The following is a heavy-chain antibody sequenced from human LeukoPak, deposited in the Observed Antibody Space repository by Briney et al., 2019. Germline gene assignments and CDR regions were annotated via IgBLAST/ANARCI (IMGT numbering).Heavy chain of an antibody. CDR2: IYPGESIYASENT. J-gene: IGHJ4*02. V-gene: IGHV4-4*07. D-gene: IGHD4-17*01. Sequence: SETLSLTCSVSGVSISAYYWSWIRQPAGKGLEWIGRIYPGESIYASENTNYNPSLKSRVSMSGDTSKNQVSLKLRSVNAADTAVYYCARDPTTVTTIFDSWGQGTLVTVSS. CDR1: GVSISAYY. CDR3: ARDPTTVTTIFDS.